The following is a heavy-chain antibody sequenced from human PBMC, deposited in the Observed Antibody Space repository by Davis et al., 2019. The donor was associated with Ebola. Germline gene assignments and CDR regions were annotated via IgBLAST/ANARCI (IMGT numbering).Heavy chain of an antibody. D-gene: IGHD5-12*01. CDR1: GGSISSYY. V-gene: IGHV4-59*08. Sequence: SETLSLTCTVSGGSISSYYWSWIRQPPGKGLEWIGYIYYSGSTNYNPSLKSRVTISVDTSKNQFSLKLSSVTAADTAVYYCARSPASWVATTRYYYYYGMDVWGQGTTVTVSS. CDR2: IYYSGST. J-gene: IGHJ6*02. CDR3: ARSPASWVATTRYYYYYGMDV.